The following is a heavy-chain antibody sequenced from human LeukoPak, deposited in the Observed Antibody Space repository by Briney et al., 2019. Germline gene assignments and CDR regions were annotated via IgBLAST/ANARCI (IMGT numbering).Heavy chain of an antibody. CDR1: GFTVSSNY. CDR2: VYSGGST. J-gene: IGHJ4*02. CDR3: ARDLMGYYYDSSGYYLDY. Sequence: PGGSLRLSCAASGFTVSSNYMSWVRQAPGKGLEWVSVVYSGGSTYYADSVKGRFTISRDNSKNTLYLQMNSLRAEDTAVYYCARDLMGYYYDSSGYYLDYWGQGTLVTVSS. V-gene: IGHV3-66*01. D-gene: IGHD3-22*01.